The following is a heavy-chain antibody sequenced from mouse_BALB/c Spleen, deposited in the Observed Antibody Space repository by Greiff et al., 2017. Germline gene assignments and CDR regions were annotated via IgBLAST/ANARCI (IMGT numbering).Heavy chain of an antibody. CDR2: INSNGGST. CDR1: GFTFSSYG. J-gene: IGHJ2*01. CDR3: ARRSLLDY. V-gene: IGHV5-6-3*01. Sequence: EVMLVESGGGLVQPGGSLKLSCAASGFTFSSYGMSWVRQTPDKRLELVATINSNGGSTYYPDSVKGRFTISRDNAKNTLYLQMSSLKSEDTAMYYCARRSLLDYWGQGTTLTVSS.